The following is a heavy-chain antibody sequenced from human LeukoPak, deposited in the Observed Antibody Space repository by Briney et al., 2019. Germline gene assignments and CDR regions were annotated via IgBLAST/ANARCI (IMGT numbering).Heavy chain of an antibody. CDR1: GYSISTSNW. Sequence: SETLSLTCAVSGYSISTSNWWGWIRQSPGKGLEWIGYIYYTGSTNYNPSLKSRVTISVDTSKNQFSLKLISMTAADTAVYYCARHRSPGAFDIWGQGTMVTVSS. J-gene: IGHJ3*02. CDR3: ARHRSPGAFDI. CDR2: IYYTGST. V-gene: IGHV4-28*01.